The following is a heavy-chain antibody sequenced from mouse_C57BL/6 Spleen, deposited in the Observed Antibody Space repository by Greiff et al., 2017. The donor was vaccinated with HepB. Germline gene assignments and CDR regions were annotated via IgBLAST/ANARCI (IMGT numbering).Heavy chain of an antibody. CDR2: IYPGSGST. CDR1: GYTFTSYW. J-gene: IGHJ2*01. V-gene: IGHV1-55*01. CDR3: ARDPAQATYY. Sequence: QVQLQQSGAELVKPGASVKMSCKASGYTFTSYWITWVKQRPGQGLEWIGDIYPGSGSTNYNEKFKSKATLTVDTSSSTAYMQLSSLTSEASAVYYCARDPAQATYYWGQGTTLTVSS. D-gene: IGHD3-2*02.